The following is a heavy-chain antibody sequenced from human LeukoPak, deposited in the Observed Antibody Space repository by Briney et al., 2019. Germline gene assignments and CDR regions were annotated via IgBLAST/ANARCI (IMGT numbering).Heavy chain of an antibody. J-gene: IGHJ6*03. Sequence: PSETLSLTCTVSGDSISSYYWGWIRQPAGKGLEWIGRISTSGTTNYIPSLKSRVTMSVDTSKNQFSLKLSSVTAADTAVYFCARGRETYYYYYYMDVWGKGTTVTVSS. CDR2: ISTSGTT. CDR1: GDSISSYY. V-gene: IGHV4-4*07. CDR3: ARGRETYYYYYYMDV.